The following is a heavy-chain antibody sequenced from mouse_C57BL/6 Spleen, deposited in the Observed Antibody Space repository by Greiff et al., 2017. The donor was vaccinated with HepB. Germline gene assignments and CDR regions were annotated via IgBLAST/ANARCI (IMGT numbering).Heavy chain of an antibody. CDR3: AKQGYGSRKGYFDV. CDR1: GFSLTSYG. D-gene: IGHD1-1*01. Sequence: VKLMESGPGLVAPSQRLSLTCTVSGFSLTSYGVSWVRQPPGKGLEWLGVIRGDGSTNNHSALISRLSISTDNSKSQIFLKLNSLHTDDTATCYCAKQGYGSRKGYFDVWGTGTTGTVSS. J-gene: IGHJ1*03. CDR2: IRGDGST. V-gene: IGHV2-3*01.